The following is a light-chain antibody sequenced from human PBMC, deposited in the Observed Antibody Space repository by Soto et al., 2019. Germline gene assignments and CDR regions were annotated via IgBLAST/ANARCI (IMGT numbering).Light chain of an antibody. V-gene: IGKV3-15*01. Sequence: EIVMTQSPATLSVSPGERATLSCRASQSVSSNLAWYQQKPGQAPRLLIYAASTRATGIPARFSGSGSGTEFTLTISSLHPEDFAVYYCQQYNTWRSISFGQGTRLEIK. CDR2: AAS. CDR1: QSVSSN. CDR3: QQYNTWRSIS. J-gene: IGKJ5*01.